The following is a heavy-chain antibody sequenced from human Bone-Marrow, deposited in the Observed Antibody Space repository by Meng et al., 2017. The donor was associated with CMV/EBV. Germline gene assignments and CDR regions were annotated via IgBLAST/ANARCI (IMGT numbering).Heavy chain of an antibody. J-gene: IGHJ3*02. V-gene: IGHV1-69*10. CDR1: GGTFSRYA. CDR2: IIPILGIA. D-gene: IGHD6-6*01. Sequence: SVKVSCTASGGTFSRYAISWVRQAPGQGLEWMGGIIPILGIANYAQKFQGRVTITADKSTSTAYMELSSLRSEDTAVYYCASHIAARSPAFWLAFDIWGRGTMVTVSS. CDR3: ASHIAARSPAFWLAFDI.